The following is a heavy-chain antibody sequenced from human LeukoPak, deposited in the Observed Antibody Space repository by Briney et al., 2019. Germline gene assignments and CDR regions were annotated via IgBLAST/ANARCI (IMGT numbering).Heavy chain of an antibody. J-gene: IGHJ6*02. V-gene: IGHV3-21*01. D-gene: IGHD3-22*01. CDR3: ARDPYYYDSSGYMDV. CDR2: ISSSSSYI. Sequence: GGSLRLSCAASGFTFSSYSMNWVRQAPGKGLEWVSSISSSSSYIYYADSVKGRFTISRDNAKNSLYLQMNSLRAEDTAVYYCARDPYYYDSSGYMDVWGQGTAVTVSS. CDR1: GFTFSSYS.